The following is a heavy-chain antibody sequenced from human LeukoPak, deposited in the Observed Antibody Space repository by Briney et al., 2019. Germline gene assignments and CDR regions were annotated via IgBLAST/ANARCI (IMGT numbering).Heavy chain of an antibody. Sequence: GRSLRLSCAASGFTFTNYGMHWVRQAPGKGLEWVSVFSDDGTTKYYADSVKGRFTASRDNSKNTLYLQMNSLRAEDTAVYYCAKKTAAFDIFDNWGQGTLVTVSS. D-gene: IGHD6-13*01. J-gene: IGHJ4*02. V-gene: IGHV3-30*18. CDR2: FSDDGTTK. CDR3: AKKTAAFDIFDN. CDR1: GFTFTNYG.